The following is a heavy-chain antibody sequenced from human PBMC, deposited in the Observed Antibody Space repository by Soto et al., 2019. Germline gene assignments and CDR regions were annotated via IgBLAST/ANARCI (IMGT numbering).Heavy chain of an antibody. CDR3: ARDRYDYIWGSLYYYYYYGMDV. V-gene: IGHV1-69*13. J-gene: IGHJ6*02. CDR1: GGTFSSYA. CDR2: IIPIFGTA. D-gene: IGHD3-16*01. Sequence: SVKVSCKASGGTFSSYAISWVRQAPGQGLEWMGGIIPIFGTANYAQKFQGRVTITADESTSTAYMELSSLRSEDTAVYYCARDRYDYIWGSLYYYYYYGMDVWGQGTTVTVSS.